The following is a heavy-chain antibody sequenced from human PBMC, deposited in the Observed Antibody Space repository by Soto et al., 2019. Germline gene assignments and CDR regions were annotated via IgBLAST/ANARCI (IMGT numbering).Heavy chain of an antibody. V-gene: IGHV1-3*01. CDR2: INAGNGNT. CDR3: ARGRAVPVDPDY. D-gene: IGHD6-19*01. CDR1: GYTFTSYA. Sequence: QVQLVQSGAEVKTPGASVKLSCKASGYTFTSYAMHWVRQAPGQSLEWMGWINAGNGNTKYSQRFQGRVTITRDTSASTAYMDLSCLRSEDTAVYYCARGRAVPVDPDYWGQGTLVTVSS. J-gene: IGHJ4*02.